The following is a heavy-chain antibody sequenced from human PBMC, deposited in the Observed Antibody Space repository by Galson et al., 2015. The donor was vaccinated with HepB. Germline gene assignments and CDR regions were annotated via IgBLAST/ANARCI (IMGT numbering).Heavy chain of an antibody. D-gene: IGHD3-22*01. Sequence: SLRLSCAASGFTFSDYYMSWIRQAPGKGLEWVSYISSSSSYTNYADSVKGRFTISRDNAKNSLYLQMNSLRAEDTAVYYCARVIAGGYYPFDYWGQGTLVTVSS. CDR3: ARVIAGGYYPFDY. J-gene: IGHJ4*02. CDR1: GFTFSDYY. CDR2: ISSSSSYT. V-gene: IGHV3-11*05.